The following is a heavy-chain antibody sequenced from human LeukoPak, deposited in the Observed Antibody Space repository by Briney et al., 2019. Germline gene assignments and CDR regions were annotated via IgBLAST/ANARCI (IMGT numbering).Heavy chain of an antibody. CDR2: ISHDGSNN. D-gene: IGHD2-15*01. CDR1: GFTFSNYG. J-gene: IGHJ4*02. Sequence: PGGSLRLSCSASGFTFSNYGMHCVRQAPGKGLEWVVVISHDGSNNNYADSVKGRFTISRDNSKNTLYLQMNSLRPEDTAVYYCAKVRVGTAHFDYWGQGTLVTVSS. CDR3: AKVRVGTAHFDY. V-gene: IGHV3-30*18.